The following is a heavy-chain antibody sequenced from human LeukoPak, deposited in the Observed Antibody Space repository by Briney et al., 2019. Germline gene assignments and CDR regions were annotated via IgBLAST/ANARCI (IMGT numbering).Heavy chain of an antibody. J-gene: IGHJ4*02. CDR3: ARDSYPSGTPVGFFDY. CDR2: INWNGGST. CDR1: GFTFDDYG. Sequence: GGSLRLSCAASGFTFDDYGMSWVRQAPGKGLEWVSGINWNGGSTGYADSVKGRFTISRDNAKNSLYLQMNSLRAEDTALYYCARDSYPSGTPVGFFDYWGQGTLVTVSS. V-gene: IGHV3-20*04.